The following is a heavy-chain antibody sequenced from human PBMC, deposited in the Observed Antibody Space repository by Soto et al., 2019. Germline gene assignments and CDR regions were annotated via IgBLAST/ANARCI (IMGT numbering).Heavy chain of an antibody. V-gene: IGHV4-30-4*01. Sequence: QVQLQESGPGLVKHSQTLSLTCTVSGGSISSGDYYCSWIRQPPGQGLAWIGYIYYTGSTYYSPYLTSRISITVDTSKTQFALKLSSVKAADTAVYYCARAGRKGDRQSQNDYWGQGTLVTVSS. CDR3: ARAGRKGDRQSQNDY. J-gene: IGHJ4*02. CDR1: GGSISSGDYY. CDR2: IYYTGST. D-gene: IGHD2-21*02.